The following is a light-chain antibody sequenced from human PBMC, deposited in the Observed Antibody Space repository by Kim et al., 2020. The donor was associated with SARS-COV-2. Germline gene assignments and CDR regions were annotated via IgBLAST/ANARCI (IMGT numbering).Light chain of an antibody. CDR1: QSVSSY. J-gene: IGKJ5*01. CDR2: DAS. Sequence: SPEERAPPSGRASQSVSSYLAWYQQKPGQAPRRLIYDASNRATGIPARFSGSGSGTDFTLTISSLEPEDFAVYYCQQRSNWPPITFGQGTRLEIK. V-gene: IGKV3-11*01. CDR3: QQRSNWPPIT.